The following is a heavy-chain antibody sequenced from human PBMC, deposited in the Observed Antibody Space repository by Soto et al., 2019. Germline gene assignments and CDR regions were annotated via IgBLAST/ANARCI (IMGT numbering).Heavy chain of an antibody. CDR3: ARADYIAVAGTWENFDY. J-gene: IGHJ4*02. Sequence: ASVKVSCKASGYTFTSYAMHWVRQAPGQRLEWMGGINAINGNTKYSQKFQGRVTITADESTSTAYMELSSLRSEDTAVYYCARADYIAVAGTWENFDYWGQGTLVTVSS. V-gene: IGHV1-3*01. CDR2: INAINGNT. CDR1: GYTFTSYA. D-gene: IGHD6-19*01.